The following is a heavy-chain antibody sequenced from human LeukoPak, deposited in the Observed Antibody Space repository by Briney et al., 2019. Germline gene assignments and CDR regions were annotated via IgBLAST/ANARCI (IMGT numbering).Heavy chain of an antibody. J-gene: IGHJ5*02. Sequence: GRSLRLSCAASGFTFSSYGMHWVRQAPGKGLEWVAVIWYDGGNKYYADSVKGRFTISRDNSKNTLYLQMNSLRAEDTAVYYCARELYGDYDNNWFDPWGQGTLVTVSS. CDR3: ARELYGDYDNNWFDP. D-gene: IGHD4-17*01. CDR2: IWYDGGNK. CDR1: GFTFSSYG. V-gene: IGHV3-33*01.